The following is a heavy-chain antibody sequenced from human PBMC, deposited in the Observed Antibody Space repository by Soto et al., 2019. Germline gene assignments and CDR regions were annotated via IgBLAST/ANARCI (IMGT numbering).Heavy chain of an antibody. CDR1: GFTFSSYG. Sequence: QVQLVESGGGVVQPGRSLRIACAASGFTFSSYGMHWVRQAPGKGLEWVAVISYDGSNKYYVDSVLGRFTISRDNSKNMLYLQMNSLRPEDTAVYYCATRGFTGQSDDWGQGTLVTVSS. CDR3: ATRGFTGQSDD. D-gene: IGHD3-16*01. J-gene: IGHJ4*02. V-gene: IGHV3-30*03. CDR2: ISYDGSNK.